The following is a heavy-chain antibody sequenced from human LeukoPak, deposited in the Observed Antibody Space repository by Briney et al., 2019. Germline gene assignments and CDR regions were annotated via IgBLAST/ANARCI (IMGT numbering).Heavy chain of an antibody. V-gene: IGHV3-23*01. J-gene: IGHJ4*02. CDR3: ARDMGLTSPTRPYAFDY. CDR2: ISGSGGST. D-gene: IGHD2-8*01. Sequence: PGGSLRLSCAASGFTFSSYGMSWVRQAPGKGLEWVSGISGSGGSTYYADSVKGRFTISRDNAKNSLYLQMNSLRAEDTAVYYCARDMGLTSPTRPYAFDYWGQGTLVTVSS. CDR1: GFTFSSYG.